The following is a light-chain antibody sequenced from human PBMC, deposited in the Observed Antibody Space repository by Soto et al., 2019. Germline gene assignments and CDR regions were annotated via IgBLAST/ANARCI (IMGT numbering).Light chain of an antibody. CDR2: SAS. CDR3: QQLQSYPLT. CDR1: QDISSY. V-gene: IGKV1-9*01. Sequence: IQWTQSPSSLSASVGDRVTITCRASQDISSYLAWYQQKPGKAPKLLIYSASTLQSGVPSRFSGSGSGTDFNLTISRLQTEDFATYYCQQLQSYPLTVGGGTKVEIK. J-gene: IGKJ4*01.